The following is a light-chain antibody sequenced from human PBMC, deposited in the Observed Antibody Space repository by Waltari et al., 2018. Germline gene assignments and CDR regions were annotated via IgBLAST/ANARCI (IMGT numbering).Light chain of an antibody. CDR2: DAS. Sequence: EIVLTQSPATLSLSPGEQATLSCRASQSVSSYLAWYQQKPGQAPRLLIYDASNRATDIPARFSGSGSGTDFTLTISSLEPKDFAVYYCQQRSDSPWTFGQGTKVEIK. CDR1: QSVSSY. V-gene: IGKV3-11*01. J-gene: IGKJ1*01. CDR3: QQRSDSPWT.